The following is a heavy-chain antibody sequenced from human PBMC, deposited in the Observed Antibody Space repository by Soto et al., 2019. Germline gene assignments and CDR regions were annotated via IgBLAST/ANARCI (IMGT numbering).Heavy chain of an antibody. CDR3: TRVKKIAVLIFEGYMDV. CDR1: GFTFSGSA. D-gene: IGHD2-8*01. CDR2: IRSKANSYAT. V-gene: IGHV3-73*01. J-gene: IGHJ6*03. Sequence: GGSLRLSCAASGFTFSGSAMHWVRQASGKGLEWVGRIRSKANSYATAYAASVKGRFTISRDDSKNTAYLQMNSLKTEDTAVYYCTRVKKIAVLIFEGYMDVWGKGTTVTVSS.